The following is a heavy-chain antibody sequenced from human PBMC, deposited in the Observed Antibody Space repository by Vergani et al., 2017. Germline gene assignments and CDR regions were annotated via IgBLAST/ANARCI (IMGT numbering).Heavy chain of an antibody. J-gene: IGHJ6*02. CDR1: GGTFSSYA. V-gene: IGHV1-69*06. D-gene: IGHD3-3*01. Sequence: QVQLVQSGAEVKKPGSSVKVSCKASGGTFSSYAISWVRQAPGQGLEWMGGTIPIFGTANYAQKFQGRVTITADKSTSTAYMELSSLRSEDTAVYYCARDWRIFGVVTDYYYYGMDVWGQGTTVTVSS. CDR2: TIPIFGTA. CDR3: ARDWRIFGVVTDYYYYGMDV.